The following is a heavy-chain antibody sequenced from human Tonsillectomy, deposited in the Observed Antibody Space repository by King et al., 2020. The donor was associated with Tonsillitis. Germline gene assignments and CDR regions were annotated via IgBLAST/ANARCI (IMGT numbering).Heavy chain of an antibody. Sequence: VQLVESGGGVVQPGRSLRLSCAASGFTFSSYGMHWGRQAPGKGLEWVAVIWDDGIKKYYADSVKGRFTISRDNSKNTLYLQMNSLRAEDTAVYYCARDRGEMATLDYWGQGTLVTVSS. CDR2: IWDDGIKK. V-gene: IGHV3-33*01. CDR1: GFTFSSYG. J-gene: IGHJ4*02. CDR3: ARDRGEMATLDY. D-gene: IGHD5-24*01.